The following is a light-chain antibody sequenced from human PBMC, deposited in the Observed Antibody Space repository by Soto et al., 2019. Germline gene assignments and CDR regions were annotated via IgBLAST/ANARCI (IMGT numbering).Light chain of an antibody. J-gene: IGKJ1*01. CDR1: QTINNW. CDR3: QHYNSYPRT. V-gene: IGKV1-5*01. Sequence: DIQMTQSPSTLSASIGDRVTITCRASQTINNWLAWYQQKPGKAPNLLIYHASNLETGVPSRFSGSAFGTEFTLTISSLQPDDFATYYFQHYNSYPRTFGQGTKVEIK. CDR2: HAS.